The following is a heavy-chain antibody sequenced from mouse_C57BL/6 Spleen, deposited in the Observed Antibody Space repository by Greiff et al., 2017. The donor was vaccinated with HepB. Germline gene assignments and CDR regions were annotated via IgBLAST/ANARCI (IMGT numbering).Heavy chain of an antibody. Sequence: EVMLVESGEGLVKPGGSLKLSCAASGFTFSSYAMSWVRQTPEKRLEWVAYISSGGDYIYYADTVKGRFTISRDNARNTLYLQMSSLKSEDTAMYYCTRGGYSNWFAYWGQGTLVTVSA. CDR3: TRGGYSNWFAY. V-gene: IGHV5-9-1*02. CDR1: GFTFSSYA. J-gene: IGHJ3*01. CDR2: ISSGGDYI. D-gene: IGHD2-5*01.